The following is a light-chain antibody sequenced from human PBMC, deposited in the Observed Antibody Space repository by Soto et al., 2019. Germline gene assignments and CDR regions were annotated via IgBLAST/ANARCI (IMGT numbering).Light chain of an antibody. CDR1: SSDVGGYNY. Sequence: QSVLTQHASVSGSPGQSITISCTGTSSDVGGYNYVSWYQQHPGKAPKLIIYEVSNRPSGVSNRFSASKSGDTASLTISGLHAEDEADYYCSSYTSSSTLYVFGTGTKVTVL. CDR3: SSYTSSSTLYV. CDR2: EVS. V-gene: IGLV2-14*01. J-gene: IGLJ1*01.